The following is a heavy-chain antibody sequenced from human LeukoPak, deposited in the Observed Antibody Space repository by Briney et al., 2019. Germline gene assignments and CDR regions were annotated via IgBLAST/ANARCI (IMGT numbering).Heavy chain of an antibody. J-gene: IGHJ4*02. CDR2: INPSGGST. Sequence: ASVKVSCKASGYTFTSYYMHWVRQAPGQGLEWMGIINPSGGSTSYAQKLQGRVTMTTDTSTSTAYMELRSLRSDDTAVYYCARTTDSSSLDYWGQGTLVTVSS. CDR1: GYTFTSYY. D-gene: IGHD6-6*01. V-gene: IGHV1-46*01. CDR3: ARTTDSSSLDY.